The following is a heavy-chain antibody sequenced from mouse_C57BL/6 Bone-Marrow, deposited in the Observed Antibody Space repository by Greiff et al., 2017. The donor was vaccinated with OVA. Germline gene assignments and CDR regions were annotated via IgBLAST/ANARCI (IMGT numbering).Heavy chain of an antibody. CDR1: GYTFTSYW. Sequence: QVHVKQPGAELVRPGTSVKLSCKASGYTFTSYWMHWVKQRPGQGLEWTGVIDPSDSYTNYNQKFKGKATLTVDTSSSTAYMQLSSLTSEDSAVYYCAPITTVVDPPFDYWGQGTSLTVSS. D-gene: IGHD1-1*01. J-gene: IGHJ2*02. CDR2: IDPSDSYT. CDR3: APITTVVDPPFDY. V-gene: IGHV1-59*01.